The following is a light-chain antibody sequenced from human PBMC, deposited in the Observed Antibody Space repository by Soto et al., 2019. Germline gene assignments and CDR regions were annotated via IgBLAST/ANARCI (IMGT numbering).Light chain of an antibody. J-gene: IGKJ1*01. CDR2: AVS. Sequence: DIVLTQSPGTLSLSPGESAALSCRASQSVTSDYLVWYRQKPGQAPRLLIYAVSSRAAGIPVRFSGSGSVTDFTLTITRPEAEDFAVYCCQQHSSSPWTFGQGTRVQV. CDR3: QQHSSSPWT. CDR1: QSVTSDY. V-gene: IGKV3-20*01.